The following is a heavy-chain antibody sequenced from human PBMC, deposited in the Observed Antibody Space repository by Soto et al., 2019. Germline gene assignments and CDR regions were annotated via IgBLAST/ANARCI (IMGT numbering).Heavy chain of an antibody. Sequence: QAQLVQSGAEVKEPGASVKVSCKASGYSFTTSGITWVRQAPGQGLEWMGWISTYNGNTNYAQKLQDSVTLTTDTSTSTAYMELRSLRSDDTAVYYCARRLYGDYDYWGQGTLVTVSS. V-gene: IGHV1-18*01. CDR3: ARRLYGDYDY. CDR2: ISTYNGNT. J-gene: IGHJ4*02. D-gene: IGHD4-17*01. CDR1: GYSFTTSG.